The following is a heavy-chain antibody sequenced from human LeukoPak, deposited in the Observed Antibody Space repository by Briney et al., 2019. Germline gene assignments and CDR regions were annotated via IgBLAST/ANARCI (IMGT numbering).Heavy chain of an antibody. J-gene: IGHJ6*03. CDR2: INSDGSST. D-gene: IGHD2-8*01. Sequence: GGSLRLSCAASGFTFSSYWMHWVRQAPGKGLVWVSRINSDGSSTSYADSVKGRFTISRDNAKNTLYLQMNSLRAEDTAVYYCAKDRCSNGVGCYYYYMDVWGKGTTVTISS. V-gene: IGHV3-74*01. CDR1: GFTFSSYW. CDR3: AKDRCSNGVGCYYYYMDV.